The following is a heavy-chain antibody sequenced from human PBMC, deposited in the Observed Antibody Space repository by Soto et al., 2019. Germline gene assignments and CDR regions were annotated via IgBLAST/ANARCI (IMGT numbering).Heavy chain of an antibody. CDR3: AKSRYSDSSGDFYDY. CDR2: IGGSGRTT. V-gene: IGHV3-23*01. D-gene: IGHD3-22*01. J-gene: IGHJ4*02. CDR1: AFTFNNYA. Sequence: SLRLSCAASAFTFNNYAMSWVRQAPGKGLEWVSGIGGSGRTTYYADSVKGRFTISRDNSNNTLFLQMNSLRAEDTAVYYCAKSRYSDSSGDFYDYWGQGTLVTVSS.